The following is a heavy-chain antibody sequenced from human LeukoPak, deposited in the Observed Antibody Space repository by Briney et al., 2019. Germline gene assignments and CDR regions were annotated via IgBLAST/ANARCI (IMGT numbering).Heavy chain of an antibody. Sequence: PSETLSLTCTVSGGSISSYYWTWIRQPAGKGPEWIGRIHASGRHNYNPSLKSRVNMSVDTSKNQFSLRLNSVTAADTAVYYCARVTDPRYNWFDPWGQGTLVTVSS. CDR1: GGSISSYY. J-gene: IGHJ5*02. CDR3: ARVTDPRYNWFDP. CDR2: IHASGRH. V-gene: IGHV4-4*07. D-gene: IGHD2-21*02.